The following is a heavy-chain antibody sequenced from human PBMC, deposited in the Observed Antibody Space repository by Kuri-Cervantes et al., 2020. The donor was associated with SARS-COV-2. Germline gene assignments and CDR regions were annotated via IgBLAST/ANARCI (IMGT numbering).Heavy chain of an antibody. D-gene: IGHD4-17*01. V-gene: IGHV4-59*12. Sequence: LRLSCTVSGGSISSYYWSWIRQPPGKGLEWIGYIYYSGSTNYNPSLKSRVTISVDTSKNQFSLKLSSVTAADTAVYYCARDMHYVRHWGQGTLVTVSS. CDR1: GGSISSYY. CDR2: IYYSGST. J-gene: IGHJ4*02. CDR3: ARDMHYVRH.